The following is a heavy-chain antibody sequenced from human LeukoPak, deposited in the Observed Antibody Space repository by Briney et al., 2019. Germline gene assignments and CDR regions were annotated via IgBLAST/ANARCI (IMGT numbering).Heavy chain of an antibody. Sequence: GGSLRLSCAASGFTVSSNYMSWVRQATGKGLEWVSVIYSGGSTYYADSVKGRFTISRDNSKNTLYLQMNSLRAEDTAVYYCAKTAGIAAAADFDYWGQGTLVTVSS. CDR3: AKTAGIAAAADFDY. J-gene: IGHJ4*02. V-gene: IGHV3-53*01. CDR2: IYSGGST. CDR1: GFTVSSNY. D-gene: IGHD6-13*01.